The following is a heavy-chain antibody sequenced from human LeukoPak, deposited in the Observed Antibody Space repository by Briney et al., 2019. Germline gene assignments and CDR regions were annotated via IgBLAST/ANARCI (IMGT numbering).Heavy chain of an antibody. CDR2: IYPGDSDT. V-gene: IGHV5-51*01. CDR3: ARHRAAVTTSPFDY. CDR1: GYSFTRYW. Sequence: GESLKISCKGSGYSFTRYWIGRVRQMPGKGLEWMGIIYPGDSDTRYSPSFQGQVTISADKSISTAYLQWSSLKASDTAMYYCARHRAAVTTSPFDYWGQGTLVTVSS. D-gene: IGHD4-11*01. J-gene: IGHJ4*02.